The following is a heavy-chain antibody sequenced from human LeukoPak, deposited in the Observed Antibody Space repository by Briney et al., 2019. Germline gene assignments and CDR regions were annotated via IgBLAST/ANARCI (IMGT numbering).Heavy chain of an antibody. Sequence: GGSLRPSCAASGFTFSSYWMHWVRQAPGKGLVWVSRINSDGSSTSYADSVKGRFTISRDNAKNTLYLQMNSLRAEDTAVYYCARVGKVATIDYWGQGTLVTVSS. V-gene: IGHV3-74*01. CDR2: INSDGSST. D-gene: IGHD5-12*01. J-gene: IGHJ4*02. CDR3: ARVGKVATIDY. CDR1: GFTFSSYW.